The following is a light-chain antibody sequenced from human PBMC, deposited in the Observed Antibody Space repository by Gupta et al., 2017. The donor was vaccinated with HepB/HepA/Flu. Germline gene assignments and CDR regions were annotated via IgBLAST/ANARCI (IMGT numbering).Light chain of an antibody. CDR1: SSNIGSNT. V-gene: IGLV1-44*01. Sequence: QSVLTQPPSASGTPGQRVTISCSGSSSNIGSNTVNWYQQLPGTAPKLLIDSNNQRPSGVPDRFSGSKSGTSASLAISGLQSEDEAEYYCEEWDDSLNGPVFGGGTKLTVL. CDR3: EEWDDSLNGPV. J-gene: IGLJ2*01. CDR2: SNN.